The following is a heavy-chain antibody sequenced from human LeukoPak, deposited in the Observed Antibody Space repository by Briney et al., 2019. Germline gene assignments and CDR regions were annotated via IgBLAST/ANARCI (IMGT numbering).Heavy chain of an antibody. CDR1: GGTFSSYA. V-gene: IGHV1-69*04. D-gene: IGHD6-13*01. J-gene: IGHJ5*02. CDR2: IIPILGIA. Sequence: SVKVSCKASGGTFSSYAISWVRQAPGQGLEWMGRIIPILGIANYAQKFQGRVTITADKSTCTAYMELSSLRSEDTAVYYCARDEEGDSSSWSPGFDPWGQGTLVTVSS. CDR3: ARDEEGDSSSWSPGFDP.